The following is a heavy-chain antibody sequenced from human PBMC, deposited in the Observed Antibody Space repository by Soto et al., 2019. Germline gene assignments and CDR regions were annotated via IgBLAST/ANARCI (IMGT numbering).Heavy chain of an antibody. Sequence: GVSVELSCEASRDTFTGSYRQWVRRSPGQGLEWMGWINPNTGGTNYAQNFQGWVTMTRDTSINTAYMELSRLRSEDSAVYYCARDHRAGIVTWGQGTLVTVSS. V-gene: IGHV1-2*04. J-gene: IGHJ4*02. CDR3: ARDHRAGIVT. CDR2: INPNTGGT. D-gene: IGHD5-18*01. CDR1: RDTFTGSY.